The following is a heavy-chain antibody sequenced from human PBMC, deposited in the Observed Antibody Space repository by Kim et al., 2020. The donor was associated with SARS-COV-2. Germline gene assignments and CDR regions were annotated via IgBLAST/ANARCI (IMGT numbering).Heavy chain of an antibody. CDR3: AKDRRKAYDYVWGSYRSYYYYGMDV. CDR1: GFTFSSYG. J-gene: IGHJ6*02. Sequence: GGSLRLSCAASGFTFSSYGMHWVRQAPGKGLEWVAVISYDGSNKYYADSVKGRFTISRDNSKNTLYLQMNSLRVEDTAVYYCAKDRRKAYDYVWGSYRSYYYYGMDVWGQGTTVTVSS. D-gene: IGHD3-16*02. CDR2: ISYDGSNK. V-gene: IGHV3-30*18.